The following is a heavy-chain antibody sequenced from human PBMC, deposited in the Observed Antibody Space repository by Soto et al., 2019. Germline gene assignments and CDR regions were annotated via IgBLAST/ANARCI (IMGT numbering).Heavy chain of an antibody. V-gene: IGHV3-33*01. J-gene: IGHJ3*02. CDR3: ARDQDRSRPRAYDI. CDR2: IYFDGSET. D-gene: IGHD2-15*01. Sequence: GGSLRLSCAASGFTFNNFAMHWVRQAPGKGLEWVAIIYFDGSETYYADSVKGRFTISRDNSKNTLYLQMSRLRAEDTAVYYCARDQDRSRPRAYDIWGQGTMVTVSS. CDR1: GFTFNNFA.